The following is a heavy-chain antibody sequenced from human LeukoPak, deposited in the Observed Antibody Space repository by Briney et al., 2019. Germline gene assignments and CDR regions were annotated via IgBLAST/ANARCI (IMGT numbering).Heavy chain of an antibody. CDR1: GYTFTDYN. V-gene: IGHV1-8*01. D-gene: IGHD3-22*01. Sequence: ASVRVSCKASGYTFTDYNINWVRQAPGRGLEYVGYVSPHNGDTGYAQTFQGRVTMTRDMSINTAYMELSNLRSEDTAVYYCLRHYYEYVAFDMWGQGTMVIVSS. CDR2: VSPHNGDT. CDR3: LRHYYEYVAFDM. J-gene: IGHJ3*02.